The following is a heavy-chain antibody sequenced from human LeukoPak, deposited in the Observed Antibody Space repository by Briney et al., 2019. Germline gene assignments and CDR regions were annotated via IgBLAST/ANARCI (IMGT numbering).Heavy chain of an antibody. CDR1: GFTFSSYS. J-gene: IGHJ4*02. D-gene: IGHD5-24*01. Sequence: GGSLRLSCAASGFTFSSYSMNWVRQAPGKGLEWVSSISSSSYIYYADSVKGRFTISRDNAKNSLYLQMNSLRAEDTAVYYCARVEMATFPDYWGQGTLVTVSS. CDR3: ARVEMATFPDY. CDR2: ISSSSYI. V-gene: IGHV3-21*01.